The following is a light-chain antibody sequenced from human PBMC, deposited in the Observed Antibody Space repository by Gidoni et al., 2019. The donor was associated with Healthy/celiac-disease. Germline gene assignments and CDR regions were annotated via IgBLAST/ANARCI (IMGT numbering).Light chain of an antibody. J-gene: IGKJ2*01. CDR3: MQALQTPP. CDR2: LGS. Sequence: DIVMTQSPLSLPVTPGEPASISCRSSQSLLHSNGYNYLDWYLQKPGQSPQLLIYLGSNRASGVPDRFSGSGSGTDFTLKISRVEAEDVGVYYGMQALQTPPVGQGTKLEIK. V-gene: IGKV2-28*01. CDR1: QSLLHSNGYNY.